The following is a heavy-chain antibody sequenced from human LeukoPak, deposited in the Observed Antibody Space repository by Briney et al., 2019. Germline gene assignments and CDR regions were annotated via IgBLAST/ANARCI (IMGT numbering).Heavy chain of an antibody. CDR1: GGSISISNYY. D-gene: IGHD2-21*01. J-gene: IGHJ4*02. CDR2: IYYSGST. CDR3: ARGPVVGHLPYFDY. Sequence: SETLSLTCSVSGGSISISNYYWAWIRQPPGKGLEWIGSIYYSGSTYYNPSLNSRVTISLDTSKNQFSLKLTSVTAADTALYYCARGPVVGHLPYFDYWGQGTLVTVSS. V-gene: IGHV4-39*07.